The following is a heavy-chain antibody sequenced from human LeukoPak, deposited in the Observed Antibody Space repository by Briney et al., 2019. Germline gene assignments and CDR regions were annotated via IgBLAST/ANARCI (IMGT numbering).Heavy chain of an antibody. CDR2: IYYSGST. CDR3: ARRLRDRFDY. V-gene: IGHV4-59*08. D-gene: IGHD2-15*01. J-gene: IGHJ4*02. Sequence: SETLSLTCTVSGGSISSYYWSWIRQPPGKGQEWIGYIYYSGSTNYNPSLKSRVTISVDTSKNQFSLKLSSVTATDTAVYYCARRLRDRFDYWGQGTLVTVSS. CDR1: GGSISSYY.